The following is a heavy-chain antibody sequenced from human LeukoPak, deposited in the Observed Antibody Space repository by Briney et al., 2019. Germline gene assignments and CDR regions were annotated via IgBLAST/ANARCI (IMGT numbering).Heavy chain of an antibody. CDR3: ARSPGGGDFYYYGMDV. Sequence: GESLKISCKASGYSFINFWIAWVRQMPGKGPEWMGTIYPGDSNTRYSPSFQGRVTISADKSITTAYLQWSSLKASDSAMYYCARSPGGGDFYYYGMDVWGQGTTVSVSS. CDR2: IYPGDSNT. V-gene: IGHV5-51*01. J-gene: IGHJ6*02. D-gene: IGHD3-16*01. CDR1: GYSFINFW.